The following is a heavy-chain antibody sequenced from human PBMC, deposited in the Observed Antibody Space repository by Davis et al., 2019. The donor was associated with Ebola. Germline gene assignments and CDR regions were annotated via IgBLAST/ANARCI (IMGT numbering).Heavy chain of an antibody. V-gene: IGHV3-73*01. Sequence: GESLKISCAASGFTFSGSAMHWVRQASGKGLEWVGRIRSKANSYATAYAASVKGRFTISRDDSKNTAYLQMNNLKTEDTAVYYCTATRGNFDYWGQGTLVTVSS. CDR3: TATRGNFDY. J-gene: IGHJ4*02. CDR2: IRSKANSYAT. CDR1: GFTFSGSA. D-gene: IGHD3-16*01.